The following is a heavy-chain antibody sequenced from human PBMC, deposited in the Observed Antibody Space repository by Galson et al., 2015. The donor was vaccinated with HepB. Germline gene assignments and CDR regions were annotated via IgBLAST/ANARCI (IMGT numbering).Heavy chain of an antibody. Sequence: SLRLSCAASGFTLSNYGMHWVRQAPGKGLEWVAVTSYGGSNKYYADSVKGRFTISRDNSKNTMYLQMNSLRAEDTAVYYCAKGTYNDYAKDYYFDYWGQGTLVTVSS. CDR2: TSYGGSNK. J-gene: IGHJ4*02. CDR1: GFTLSNYG. V-gene: IGHV3-30*18. D-gene: IGHD4-17*01. CDR3: AKGTYNDYAKDYYFDY.